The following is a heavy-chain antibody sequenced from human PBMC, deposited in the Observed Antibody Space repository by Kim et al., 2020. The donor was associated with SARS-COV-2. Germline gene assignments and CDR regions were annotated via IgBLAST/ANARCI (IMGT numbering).Heavy chain of an antibody. Sequence: YADSVKSRFTVSRDIPKDTLYLQMNSLRADDTALYYCAKDHPSSGWPTFDSWGQGTLVAVSS. V-gene: IGHV3-23*05. CDR3: AKDHPSSGWPTFDS. D-gene: IGHD6-19*01. J-gene: IGHJ4*02.